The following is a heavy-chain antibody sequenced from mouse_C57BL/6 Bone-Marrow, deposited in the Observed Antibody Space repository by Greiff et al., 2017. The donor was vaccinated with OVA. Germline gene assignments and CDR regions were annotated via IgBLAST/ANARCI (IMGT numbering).Heavy chain of an antibody. D-gene: IGHD3-3*01. CDR1: GYTFTSYG. CDR2: IYPRSGNT. CDR3: ARLGTKGFAY. V-gene: IGHV1-81*01. J-gene: IGHJ3*01. Sequence: VQLQESGAELARPGASVKLSCKASGYTFTSYGISWVKQRTGQGLEWIGEIYPRSGNTYYNEKFKGKATLTADKSSSTAYMELRSLTSEDSAGYFCARLGTKGFAYWGQGTLVTVSA.